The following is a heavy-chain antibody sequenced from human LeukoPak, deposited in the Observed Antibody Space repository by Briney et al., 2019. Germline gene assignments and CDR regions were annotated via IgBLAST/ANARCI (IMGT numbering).Heavy chain of an antibody. Sequence: GGSLRLSCAASGFTFSDYYMSWIRQAPGKGLKWVSYISSSGSTIYYADSVKGRFTISRDNAKNSLYLQMNSLRAEDTAVYYCARDLDYVDYSDYWGQGTLVTVSS. CDR3: ARDLDYVDYSDY. CDR1: GFTFSDYY. V-gene: IGHV3-11*01. CDR2: ISSSGSTI. D-gene: IGHD4-17*01. J-gene: IGHJ4*02.